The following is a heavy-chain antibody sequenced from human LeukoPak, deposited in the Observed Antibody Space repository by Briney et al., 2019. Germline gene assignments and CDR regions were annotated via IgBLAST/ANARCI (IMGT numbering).Heavy chain of an antibody. CDR2: INPNSGGT. J-gene: IGHJ4*02. Sequence: ASVNLSYKASGYTFTVCYMHWVRQAPGQGLEGMGWINPNSGGTNYAQKLQGRVTITRDTSISTAYMELSRLRSDDTAVYYCARDRAYSSVTASGTDYWGQGTLVTVSS. D-gene: IGHD6-19*01. CDR1: GYTFTVCY. CDR3: ARDRAYSSVTASGTDY. V-gene: IGHV1-2*02.